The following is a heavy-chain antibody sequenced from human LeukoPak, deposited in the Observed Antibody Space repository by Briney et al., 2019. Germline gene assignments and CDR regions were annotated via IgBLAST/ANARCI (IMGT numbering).Heavy chain of an antibody. CDR3: ARDRSYYGSGNPYMHYYGMDV. CDR2: IYYSGST. V-gene: IGHV4-59*01. CDR1: GGSISSYY. J-gene: IGHJ6*02. D-gene: IGHD3-10*01. Sequence: SETLSLTCTVSGGSISSYYWSWIRQPPGKGPEWIGYIYYSGSTNYNPSLKSRVTISVDTSKNQFSLKLSSVTAADTAVYYCARDRSYYGSGNPYMHYYGMDVWGQGTTVTVSS.